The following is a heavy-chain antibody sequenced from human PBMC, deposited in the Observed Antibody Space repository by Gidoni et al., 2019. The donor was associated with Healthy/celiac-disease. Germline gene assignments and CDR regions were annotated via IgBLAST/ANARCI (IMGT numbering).Heavy chain of an antibody. V-gene: IGHV1-69*06. J-gene: IGHJ6*02. CDR2: IIPIFGTA. D-gene: IGHD6-19*01. CDR1: GGTFSSYA. Sequence: QVQLVQSGAEVKTPGSSVKVFCQASGGTFSSYAISWVRQDPGQGREWMGGIIPIFGTANYEQKFQGRVTITADKSTSTAYMELSSLRSEDTAVYYCARLAVAGLPSGYYYYGMDVWGQGTTVTVSS. CDR3: ARLAVAGLPSGYYYYGMDV.